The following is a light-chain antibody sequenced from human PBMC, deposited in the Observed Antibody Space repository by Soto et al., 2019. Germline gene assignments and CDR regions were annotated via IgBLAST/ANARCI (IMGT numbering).Light chain of an antibody. Sequence: QSALTQPASVSGSPGQSITISCTGTSSDVGGYNYVSWYQQHPGKAPKLMIYEVSNRPSGVSNRFSGPKSGNTASLTISGLQAEDEVDYYCSSYTSSSTLLDVFGTGTKLTVL. J-gene: IGLJ1*01. V-gene: IGLV2-14*01. CDR1: SSDVGGYNY. CDR2: EVS. CDR3: SSYTSSSTLLDV.